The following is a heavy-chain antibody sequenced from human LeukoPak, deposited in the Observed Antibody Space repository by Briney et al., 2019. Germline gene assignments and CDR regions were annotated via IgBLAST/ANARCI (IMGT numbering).Heavy chain of an antibody. D-gene: IGHD5-18*01. J-gene: IGHJ4*02. CDR3: ASDGYSYGFVDY. CDR2: IYYTGST. Sequence: SETLSLTCTVSGGSISSSSYYWGWIRQPPGQGLEWIGSIYYTGSTYYNSSLKSRVTISVDTSKNQFSLKLSYVTAADTAVYYCASDGYSYGFVDYWGQGTLVTVSS. V-gene: IGHV4-39*01. CDR1: GGSISSSSYY.